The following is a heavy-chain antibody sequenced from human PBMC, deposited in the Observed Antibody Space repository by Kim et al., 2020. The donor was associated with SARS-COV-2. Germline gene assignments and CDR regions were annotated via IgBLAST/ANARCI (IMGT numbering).Heavy chain of an antibody. CDR1: GGSISSSSYY. Sequence: SETLSLTCTVSGGSISSSSYYWGWIRQPPGKGLEWIGSIYYSGSTYCNPSLKSRVTISVDTSKNQFSLKLSSVTAADTAVYYCARVPYYDFWSGYQMYYFDYWGQGTLVTVSS. CDR2: IYYSGST. D-gene: IGHD3-3*01. J-gene: IGHJ4*02. CDR3: ARVPYYDFWSGYQMYYFDY. V-gene: IGHV4-39*07.